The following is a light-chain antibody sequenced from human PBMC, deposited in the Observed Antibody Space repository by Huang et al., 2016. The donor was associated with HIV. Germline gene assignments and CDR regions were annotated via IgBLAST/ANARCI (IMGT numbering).Light chain of an antibody. J-gene: IGKJ3*01. CDR2: AAS. Sequence: DIQMTQSPSSLSASVGDRVTITCRASQSIAKFLNWYQQKPGQAPKLLIFAASSLQSGVPSTFSGSGSGTEFTLTISSLQPEDFATYYCQQSYSAPITFGPGTKLDVK. V-gene: IGKV1-39*01. CDR1: QSIAKF. CDR3: QQSYSAPIT.